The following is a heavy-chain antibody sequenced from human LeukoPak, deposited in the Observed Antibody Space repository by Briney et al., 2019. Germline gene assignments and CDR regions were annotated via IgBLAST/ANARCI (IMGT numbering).Heavy chain of an antibody. D-gene: IGHD3-10*01. CDR2: IYTSGST. Sequence: SETLSLTCAVYGGSFSGYYWSWIRQPPGKGLEWIGRIYTSGSTNYNPSLKSRVTMSVDTSKNRFSLKLSSVTAADTAVYYCARAVGSGSFQTYYYYMDVWGKGTTVTISS. CDR1: GGSFSGYY. V-gene: IGHV4-59*10. CDR3: ARAVGSGSFQTYYYYMDV. J-gene: IGHJ6*03.